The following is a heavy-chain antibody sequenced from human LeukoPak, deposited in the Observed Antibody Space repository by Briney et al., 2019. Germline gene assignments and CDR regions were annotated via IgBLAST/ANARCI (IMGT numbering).Heavy chain of an antibody. Sequence: GGSLGLSCAASGFTFSSYWMHWVRQAPGKGLVWVSRINSDGSSTTYADSVKGRFTISRDNAKNTLYLQMNSLRVEDTAVYYCANSFQLTTVNYWGQGTLVTVSS. D-gene: IGHD4-17*01. CDR1: GFTFSSYW. CDR2: INSDGSST. J-gene: IGHJ4*02. V-gene: IGHV3-74*01. CDR3: ANSFQLTTVNY.